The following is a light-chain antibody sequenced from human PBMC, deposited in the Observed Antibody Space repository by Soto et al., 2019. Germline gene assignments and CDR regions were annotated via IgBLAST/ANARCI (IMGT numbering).Light chain of an antibody. CDR3: SSYTTSSTLEV. CDR1: SSDVGGYNF. CDR2: EVS. J-gene: IGLJ1*01. Sequence: QSALTQPASVSGSPGQSITISCTGTSSDVGGYNFVSWYQQLPGEAPRLIIYEVSNRPSGVSHRFSGSKSGNTASLTISGLRAEDEADYYCSSYTTSSTLEVFGTGTKLTVL. V-gene: IGLV2-14*01.